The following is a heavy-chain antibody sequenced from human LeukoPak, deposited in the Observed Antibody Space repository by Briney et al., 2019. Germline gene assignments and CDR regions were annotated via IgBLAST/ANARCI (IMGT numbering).Heavy chain of an antibody. V-gene: IGHV3-48*04. Sequence: PGGSLRLSCAASGFTFSSYSMNWVRQAPGKGLEWVSYISSSGNTIYYADSVKGRFTISRDNAKNSLYLQMNSLRAEDTAVYYCARDFRAAFDPWGQETLVTVSS. CDR2: ISSSGNTI. D-gene: IGHD3-10*01. CDR1: GFTFSSYS. J-gene: IGHJ5*02. CDR3: ARDFRAAFDP.